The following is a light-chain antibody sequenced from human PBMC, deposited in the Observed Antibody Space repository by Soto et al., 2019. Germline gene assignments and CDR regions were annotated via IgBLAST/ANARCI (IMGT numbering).Light chain of an antibody. CDR3: QQYDTSPRT. CDR1: QGVSSNY. Sequence: EIVLTQSPGTLSLSPGERATLSCRASQGVSSNYLAWYQQKRGQAPRLLIDGASSRASGIPPRFSGSGSGTDFTLTINRPEPEDFAVYYCQQYDTSPRTFGQGTKVEI. J-gene: IGKJ1*01. CDR2: GAS. V-gene: IGKV3-20*01.